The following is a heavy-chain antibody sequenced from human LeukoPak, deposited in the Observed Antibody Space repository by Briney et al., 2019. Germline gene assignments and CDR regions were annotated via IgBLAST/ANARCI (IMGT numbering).Heavy chain of an antibody. CDR2: IYSDGST. D-gene: IGHD7-27*01. V-gene: IGHV3-66*01. J-gene: IGHJ6*02. CDR1: GFTVSSNY. CDR3: AREPTGDRVGYYYGMDV. Sequence: GGSLRLSCAASGFTVSSNYMSWVRQAPGKGLEWVSVIYSDGSTYYADSVKGRFTISKDNSKNTLYLQMNSLRAEDTAVYYCAREPTGDRVGYYYGMDVWGQGTTVTVSS.